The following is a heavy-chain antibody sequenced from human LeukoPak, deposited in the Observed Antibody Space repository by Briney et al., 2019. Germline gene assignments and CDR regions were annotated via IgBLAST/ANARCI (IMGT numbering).Heavy chain of an antibody. CDR2: INHSGST. Sequence: SETLSLTCAVYGGSFSAYYWSWIRQPPGKGLEWIGEINHSGSTNYNPSLKSRVTISVDTSKNQFSLKLSSVTAADTAVYYCARGPNAAASFDYWGQGTLVTVSS. J-gene: IGHJ4*02. V-gene: IGHV4-34*01. D-gene: IGHD6-13*01. CDR1: GGSFSAYY. CDR3: ARGPNAAASFDY.